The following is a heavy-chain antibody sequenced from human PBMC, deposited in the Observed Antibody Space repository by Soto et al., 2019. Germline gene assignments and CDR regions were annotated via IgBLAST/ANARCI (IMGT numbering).Heavy chain of an antibody. V-gene: IGHV4-30-4*01. J-gene: IGHJ5*02. CDR2: IDYSGNT. Sequence: QVQLQESGPGLAETLSLTCTVSGVSITSGDYYWNWIRQPPGKGLEWIGNIDYSGNTYYNPSLKSRLTISLDTSKNQFSLKLSPVTAADTAVYYCASFGVASMNWFDPWGQGTLVTVSS. CDR1: GVSITSGDYY. D-gene: IGHD3-3*01. CDR3: ASFGVASMNWFDP.